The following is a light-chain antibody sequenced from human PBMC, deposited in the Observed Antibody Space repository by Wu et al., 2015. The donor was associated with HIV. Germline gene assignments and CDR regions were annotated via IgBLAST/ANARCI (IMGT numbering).Light chain of an antibody. J-gene: IGKJ5*01. CDR2: DAS. CDR3: QQYGDSPIT. CDR1: QSVINSY. V-gene: IGKV3-20*01. Sequence: EIVLTQSPGTLSLSPGERATLSCRASQSVINSYLAWYQQKPGQAPRLLIYDASSRATGIPDRFSGSGSGTDFTLTISRLEPEDFAVYYCQQYGDSPITFGQGTRLEI.